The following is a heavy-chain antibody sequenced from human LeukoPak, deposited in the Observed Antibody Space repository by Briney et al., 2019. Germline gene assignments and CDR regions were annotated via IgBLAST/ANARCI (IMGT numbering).Heavy chain of an antibody. V-gene: IGHV6-1*01. CDR1: GDSVSSNSAA. Sequence: SQTLSLTCAISGDSVSSNSAAWNWIRQSPSRGLEWLGRTYYRSKWYNDYAVSVKSRITINPDTSKNQFSLQLNSVTPEDTAVYYRSKEGLLWFGEFPFHFGYWGQGTPVNGS. CDR2: TYYRSKWYN. J-gene: IGHJ4*03. CDR3: SKEGLLWFGEFPFHFGY. D-gene: IGHD3-10*01.